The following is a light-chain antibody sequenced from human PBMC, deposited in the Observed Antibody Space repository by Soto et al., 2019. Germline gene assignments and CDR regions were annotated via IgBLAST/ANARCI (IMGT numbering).Light chain of an antibody. V-gene: IGLV2-14*01. CDR1: SSDVGGYNY. J-gene: IGLJ1*01. CDR3: SSYTSSSTPYV. Sequence: LTQPASVSGSPGQSITISCTGTSSDVGGYNYVSWYQQHPGKAPKLMIYDVSNRPSGVSNRFSGSKSGNTASLTISGLQTEDEADYYCSSYTSSSTPYVFGTGTKVTVL. CDR2: DVS.